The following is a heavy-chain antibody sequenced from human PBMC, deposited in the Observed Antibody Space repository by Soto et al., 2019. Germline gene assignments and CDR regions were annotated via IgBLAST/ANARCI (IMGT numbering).Heavy chain of an antibody. Sequence: GGSLRLSCAASGFTFSGYYMHWVRQAPGKGLVWVSRINSDGSSTSYADSVKGRFTISRDSAKNTLYLQMNSLGAEDTAIYYCARGPDGYSYGSLWGQGILVTVSS. D-gene: IGHD5-18*01. V-gene: IGHV3-74*01. J-gene: IGHJ4*02. CDR1: GFTFSGYY. CDR3: ARGPDGYSYGSL. CDR2: INSDGSST.